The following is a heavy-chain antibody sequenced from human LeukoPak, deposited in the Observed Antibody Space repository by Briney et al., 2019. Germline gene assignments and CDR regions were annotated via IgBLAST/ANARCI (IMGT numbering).Heavy chain of an antibody. CDR2: INTSGGTT. Sequence: PGGSLRLSCVASGFTFDSYAMSWVRQAPGKGLEWVSTINTSGGTTHYADSVRGRFSISRDNSRNTLFLQVNSLRAEDTAVYYCSKEGGNSGWYDFDYWGQGTLVTVSS. CDR3: SKEGGNSGWYDFDY. D-gene: IGHD6-19*01. V-gene: IGHV3-23*01. CDR1: GFTFDSYA. J-gene: IGHJ4*02.